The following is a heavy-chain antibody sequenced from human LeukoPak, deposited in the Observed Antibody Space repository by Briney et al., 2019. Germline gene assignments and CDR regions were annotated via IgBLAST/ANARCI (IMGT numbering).Heavy chain of an antibody. J-gene: IGHJ3*02. CDR1: GGSISSSNW. CDR2: INHAGST. D-gene: IGHD4-17*01. V-gene: IGHV4-4*02. CDR3: ARVGYPTQRRVLSTVTIPTAGAFDI. Sequence: SETLSLTCAVSGGSISSSNWWSWIRQPPGKGLEWIGEINHAGSTKYNPSLKSRVSISVDTSKNQFSLRLTSVTAADTAVYHCARVGYPTQRRVLSTVTIPTAGAFDIWGQGTLVTVSS.